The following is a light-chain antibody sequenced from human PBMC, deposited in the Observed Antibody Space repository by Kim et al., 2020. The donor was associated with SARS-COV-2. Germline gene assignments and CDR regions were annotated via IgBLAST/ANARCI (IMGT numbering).Light chain of an antibody. CDR2: ASS. CDR1: QPISSSY. V-gene: IGKV3-20*01. J-gene: IGKJ5*01. CDR3: QRFGGSPPIA. Sequence: DIVLAQSPGTLSLSPGETATLSCMASQPISSSYLTWYQQKPGQPPRLLIYASSARAAGIPDRFSGHDGSGSGTDFTLIISRLEPEDFAVYYCQRFGGSPPIAFGQGTRLEIK.